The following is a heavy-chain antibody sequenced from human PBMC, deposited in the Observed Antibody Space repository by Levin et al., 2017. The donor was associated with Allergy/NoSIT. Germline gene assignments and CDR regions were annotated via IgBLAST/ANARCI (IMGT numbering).Heavy chain of an antibody. V-gene: IGHV6-1*01. CDR1: GDSVYSNTAA. CDR3: VRTDQMDV. Sequence: SETLSLTCVISGDSVYSNTAAWNWIRQSPSRGLEWLGRTYFRSKWYNDYAVSVKSRITINADTSKNQFFLQLKSVTPEDTAVYYCVRTDQMDVWGQGTTVTVSS. J-gene: IGHJ6*02. CDR2: TYFRSKWYN.